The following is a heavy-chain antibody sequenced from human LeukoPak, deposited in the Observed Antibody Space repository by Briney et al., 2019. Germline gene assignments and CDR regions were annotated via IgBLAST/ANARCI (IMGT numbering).Heavy chain of an antibody. J-gene: IGHJ4*02. D-gene: IGHD6-19*01. CDR3: ATLWDPVAGTTQPLL. Sequence: QSGGSLRLSCAASRFTFSSYWMTWGRQAPGKGLEWVANIKEDGSEKYYVDSVKGRFTISRDNANNSLYLQINSLRVEDTAVYYCATLWDPVAGTTQPLLWGQGTLVTVSS. V-gene: IGHV3-7*02. CDR1: RFTFSSYW. CDR2: IKEDGSEK.